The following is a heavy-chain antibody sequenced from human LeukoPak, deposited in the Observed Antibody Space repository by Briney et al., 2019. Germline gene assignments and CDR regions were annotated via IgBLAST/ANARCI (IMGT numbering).Heavy chain of an antibody. Sequence: ASVKVSCKASGYTFTGYYMHWVRQAPGQGLEWMGWINPNSGGTNYAQKFQGRVTMTRDTSISTAYMELSRLRSDDTAVYYCARELAYCGGDCYSLGFFDYWGQGTLVTVSS. D-gene: IGHD2-21*02. CDR2: INPNSGGT. CDR1: GYTFTGYY. V-gene: IGHV1-2*02. J-gene: IGHJ4*02. CDR3: ARELAYCGGDCYSLGFFDY.